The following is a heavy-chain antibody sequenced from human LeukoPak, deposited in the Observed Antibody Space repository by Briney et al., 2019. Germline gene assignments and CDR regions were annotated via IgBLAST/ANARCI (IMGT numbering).Heavy chain of an antibody. J-gene: IGHJ4*02. CDR2: IKQDGSEK. D-gene: IGHD1-26*01. V-gene: IGHV3-7*01. CDR3: ARSLRSVGVRAFLDY. CDR1: GFTFSSYA. Sequence: PGGSLRLSCAASGFTFSSYAMSWVRQAPGKGLEWVANIKQDGSEKYYVDSMKGRFTISRDNAKNSLYLQMNSLRAEDTAVYYCARSLRSVGVRAFLDYWGQGTLVTVSS.